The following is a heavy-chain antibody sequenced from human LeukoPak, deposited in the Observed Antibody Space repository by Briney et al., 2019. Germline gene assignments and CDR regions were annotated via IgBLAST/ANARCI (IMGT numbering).Heavy chain of an antibody. Sequence: PGGSLRLSCAASGFTVSSNYMSWVRQAPGKGLEWVSVIYSGGSTYYADSVKGRFTISRDNSKNTLYLQMNSLRAEDTAVYYCARSMDCSSTSCYGLEGTYYYYGMDVWGEGTTVTVSS. CDR1: GFTVSSNY. J-gene: IGHJ6*04. D-gene: IGHD2-2*01. CDR3: ARSMDCSSTSCYGLEGTYYYYGMDV. CDR2: IYSGGST. V-gene: IGHV3-53*01.